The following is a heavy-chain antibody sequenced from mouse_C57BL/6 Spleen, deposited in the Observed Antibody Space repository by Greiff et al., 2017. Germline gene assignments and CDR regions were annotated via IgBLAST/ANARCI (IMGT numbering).Heavy chain of an antibody. CDR3: ARWLLDYFDY. D-gene: IGHD2-3*01. Sequence: EVHLVESGGDLVKPGGSLKLSCAASGFTFSSYGMSWVRQTPDKRLEWVATISSGGSYTYYPDSVKGRFTISRDNAKNTLYLQMSSLKSEDTAMYYCARWLLDYFDYWGQGTTLTVSS. CDR1: GFTFSSYG. V-gene: IGHV5-6*01. CDR2: ISSGGSYT. J-gene: IGHJ2*01.